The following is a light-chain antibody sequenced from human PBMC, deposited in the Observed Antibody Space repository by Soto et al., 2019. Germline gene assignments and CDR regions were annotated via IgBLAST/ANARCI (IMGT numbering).Light chain of an antibody. CDR3: SSFTSRDTVL. V-gene: IGLV2-14*02. CDR2: EGS. J-gene: IGLJ2*01. Sequence: QSALSQPASVSGAPGQSITISCTGTSDELGTYQFFSWYQQHPGKAPKLIIYEGSTRPSGVSHRFSGSRSGYTASLTISGLQAEDEADYYCSSFTSRDTVLFGGGTKLTVL. CDR1: SDELGTYQF.